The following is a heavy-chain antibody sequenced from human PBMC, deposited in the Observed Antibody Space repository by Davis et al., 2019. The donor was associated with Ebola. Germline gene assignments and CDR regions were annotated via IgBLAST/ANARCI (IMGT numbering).Heavy chain of an antibody. J-gene: IGHJ2*01. V-gene: IGHV3-64*01. D-gene: IGHD2/OR15-2a*01. Sequence: GESLKISCAASGFIFNDYAMHWVRQAPGKGLEYVSAITAAGDTTYYANSVKGRFAISRDNSKNALYLQIGSLRAEDMAVYYCARDTTSLPWYFDLWGRGTLVTVSS. CDR1: GFIFNDYA. CDR2: ITAAGDTT. CDR3: ARDTTSLPWYFDL.